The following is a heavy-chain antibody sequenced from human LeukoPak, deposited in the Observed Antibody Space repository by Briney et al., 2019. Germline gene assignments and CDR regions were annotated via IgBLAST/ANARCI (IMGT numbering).Heavy chain of an antibody. D-gene: IGHD5-24*01. Sequence: GGSLRLSCAASGFSFNAYSMNWVRQAPGKGLEWVSFIGSSSIYKYYADSVKGRFTISRDNAKNSLYLQMNSLRAEDTGVYYCARVSITGYYYYMDVWGKGTTVTVSS. CDR3: ARVSITGYYYYMDV. J-gene: IGHJ6*03. CDR1: GFSFNAYS. V-gene: IGHV3-21*01. CDR2: IGSSSIYK.